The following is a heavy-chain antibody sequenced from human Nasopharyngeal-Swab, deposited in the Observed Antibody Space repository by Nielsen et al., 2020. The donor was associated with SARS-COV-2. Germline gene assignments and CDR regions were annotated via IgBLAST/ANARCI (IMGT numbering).Heavy chain of an antibody. D-gene: IGHD3-3*01. CDR2: ISYDGSNK. CDR3: AKLSGVHGYVFWRKKDPHYGMDV. J-gene: IGHJ6*02. Sequence: GGSLRLSCAASGFTFSSYGMHWVRQAPGKGLEWVAVISYDGSNKYYADSVKGRFTISRDNSKNTLYLQMNSLRAEDTAVYYCAKLSGVHGYVFWRKKDPHYGMDVWGQGTTVTVSS. V-gene: IGHV3-30*18. CDR1: GFTFSSYG.